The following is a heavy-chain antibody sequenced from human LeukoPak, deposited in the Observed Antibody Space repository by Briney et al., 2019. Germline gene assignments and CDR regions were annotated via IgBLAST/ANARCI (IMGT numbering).Heavy chain of an antibody. Sequence: ASVKVACKASGYTFSSFYMHWVRQAPGQGLEWVGIINPTGGSTSYAQKFQGRVTMTRDTSTSTVYMELSTLRSEDTAVYYCARPRDSHSTGYPDYWGQGTLVTVSS. CDR2: INPTGGST. J-gene: IGHJ4*02. D-gene: IGHD3-22*01. V-gene: IGHV1-46*01. CDR3: ARPRDSHSTGYPDY. CDR1: GYTFSSFY.